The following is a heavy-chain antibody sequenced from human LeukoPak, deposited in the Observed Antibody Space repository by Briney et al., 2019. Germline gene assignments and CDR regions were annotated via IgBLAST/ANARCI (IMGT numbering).Heavy chain of an antibody. J-gene: IGHJ5*02. CDR1: GFTFSSYG. CDR2: IWYDGSNK. Sequence: GGSLRLSCAASGFTFSSYGMHWVRQAPGKGLEWVAVIWYDGSNKYYADSVKGRFTISRDNSKNTLYLQMNSLRAEDTAVYYCARAPYSSGWYNWFDPWGQGTLVTVSS. CDR3: ARAPYSSGWYNWFDP. V-gene: IGHV3-33*08. D-gene: IGHD6-19*01.